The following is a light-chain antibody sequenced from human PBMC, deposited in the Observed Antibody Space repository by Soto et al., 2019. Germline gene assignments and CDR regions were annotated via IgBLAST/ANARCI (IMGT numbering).Light chain of an antibody. V-gene: IGKV1-5*03. CDR1: QSISSW. CDR3: QQYKSYSWT. Sequence: DIQMTQSPSTLSASVGDRVTITCRASQSISSWLAWYQQKPGKAPKVLIYKASSLESGVPSRFSGSGSGTEFTLTISSLQPDDFATYYCQQYKSYSWTLGQGTKVDIK. J-gene: IGKJ1*01. CDR2: KAS.